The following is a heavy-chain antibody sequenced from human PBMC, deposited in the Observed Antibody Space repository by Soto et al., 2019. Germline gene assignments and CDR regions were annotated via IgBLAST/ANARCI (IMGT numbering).Heavy chain of an antibody. V-gene: IGHV3-30-3*01. CDR3: ARDRSGYPIYYFDY. Sequence: PGGSLRLSCAASGFTFSSYAMHWVRQAPGKGLEWVAVISYDGSNKYYADSVKGRFTISRDNSKNTLYLQMNSLRAEDTAVYYCARDRSGYPIYYFDYWGQGTLVTVSS. CDR1: GFTFSSYA. CDR2: ISYDGSNK. J-gene: IGHJ4*02. D-gene: IGHD3-22*01.